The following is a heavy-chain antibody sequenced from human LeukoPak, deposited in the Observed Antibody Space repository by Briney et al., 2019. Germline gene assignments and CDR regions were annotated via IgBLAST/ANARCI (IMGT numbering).Heavy chain of an antibody. CDR3: ARVDLRAAYFDY. CDR1: GGSNSSTSNY. V-gene: IGHV4-39*07. CDR2: IYYSGST. D-gene: IGHD2-15*01. Sequence: SVTLPLPCTVSGGSNSSTSNYWGRIRQPPGKGLEWIGSIYYSGSTYYNPSLKSRVTISVDTSKNQFSLKLSSVTAADTAVYYCARVDLRAAYFDYWGQGTLVTVSS. J-gene: IGHJ4*02.